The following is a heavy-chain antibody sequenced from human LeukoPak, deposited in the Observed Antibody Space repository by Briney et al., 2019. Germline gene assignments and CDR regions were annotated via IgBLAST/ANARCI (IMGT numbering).Heavy chain of an antibody. CDR1: GYTFTSYG. CDR3: AREGSLGYCSSTSCYWVDY. V-gene: IGHV1-18*01. Sequence: ASVKVSCKASGYTFTSYGISWVRQAPGQGLEWMGWISAYNGNTNYAQKLQGRVTMTTDTSTSTAYMELRSLRSDDTAVYYCAREGSLGYCSSTSCYWVDYWGQGTLITVSS. J-gene: IGHJ4*02. CDR2: ISAYNGNT. D-gene: IGHD2-2*01.